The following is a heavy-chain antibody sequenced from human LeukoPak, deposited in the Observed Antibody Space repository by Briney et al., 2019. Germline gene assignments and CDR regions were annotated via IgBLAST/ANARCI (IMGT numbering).Heavy chain of an antibody. V-gene: IGHV4-34*01. J-gene: IGHJ4*02. CDR3: ARTPYYYVDY. CDR1: GGSFSGYY. Sequence: SETLSLTCAVYGGSFSGYYWSWIRQPPGKGLEWIGEINHSGSTNYNPSLKSRVTISVDTSKNQFSLKLSSVTAADTAVYYCARTPYYYVDYWGQGTLATVSS. D-gene: IGHD3-10*01. CDR2: INHSGST.